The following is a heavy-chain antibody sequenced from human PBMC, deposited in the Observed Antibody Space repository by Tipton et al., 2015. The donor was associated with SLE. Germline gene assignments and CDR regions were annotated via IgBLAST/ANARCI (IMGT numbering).Heavy chain of an antibody. D-gene: IGHD3-10*01. CDR1: GGSISSGSYY. V-gene: IGHV4-61*09. CDR2: IYTSGST. CDR3: AREPYYYGSGNDI. Sequence: TLSLTCTVSGGSISSGSYYWSWIRQPAGKGLEWIGHIYTSGSTNYNPSLKSRVTISVDTSKNQFSLKLSSVTAADTAVYYSAREPYYYGSGNDIWGQGTMVTVSS. J-gene: IGHJ3*02.